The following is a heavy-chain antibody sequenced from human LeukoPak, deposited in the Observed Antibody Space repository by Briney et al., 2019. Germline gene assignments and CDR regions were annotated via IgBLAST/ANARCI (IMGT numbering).Heavy chain of an antibody. CDR3: ARATTYYDFWSGYRYYYYYMDV. J-gene: IGHJ6*03. D-gene: IGHD3-3*01. CDR1: GGSISSSSYY. V-gene: IGHV4-39*01. Sequence: PSETLSLTCTVSGGSISSSSYYWGWIRQPPGKGLEWIGSMYHSGSTYYNPSLKSRVTISVDTSKNQFSLKLSSVTAADTAVYYCARATTYYDFWSGYRYYYYYMDVWGKGTTVTVSS. CDR2: MYHSGST.